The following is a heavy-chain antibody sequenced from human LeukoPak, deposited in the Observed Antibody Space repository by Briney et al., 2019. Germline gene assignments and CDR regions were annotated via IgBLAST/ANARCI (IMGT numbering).Heavy chain of an antibody. Sequence: GGSLRLSCAASGFTFSSHWMHWVRQAPGKGLVWVSRINSDGSSISYADSVKGRFTISRDNAKNTLYLQMNSLRAEDTAVYYCARAGSHWHYVYWGQGTVVTVSS. CDR3: ARAGSHWHYVY. V-gene: IGHV3-74*01. CDR2: INSDGSSI. CDR1: GFTFSSHW. J-gene: IGHJ4*02. D-gene: IGHD3-10*01.